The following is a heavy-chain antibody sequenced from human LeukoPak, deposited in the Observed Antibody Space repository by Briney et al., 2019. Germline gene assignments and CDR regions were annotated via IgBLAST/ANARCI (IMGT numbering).Heavy chain of an antibody. D-gene: IGHD3-16*01. CDR1: GFSFSGYG. CDR3: ARLNGPVEITFGGVTWFDP. J-gene: IGHJ5*02. V-gene: IGHV3-23*01. CDR2: ITGSGSSS. Sequence: GGSLRLSCAASGFSFSGYGMAWVRLAPRKGLECVAAITGSGSSSYYADSVRGRFTISRDNSMNTVYLQMNTLGAEDTAIYYCARLNGPVEITFGGVTWFDPWGQGTRVTVSS.